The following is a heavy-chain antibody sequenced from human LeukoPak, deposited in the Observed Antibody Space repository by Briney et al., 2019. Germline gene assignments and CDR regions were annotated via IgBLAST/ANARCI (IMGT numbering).Heavy chain of an antibody. V-gene: IGHV3-23*01. J-gene: IGHJ4*02. CDR3: AKDQRGIAAAFDY. Sequence: GGSLRLSCAASGFTFSSYGMSWVRQAPGKGLEWVSGISGSGGGTYNADSVKGRFTISRDNSKNTLYLQMNSLRAEDTAVYYCAKDQRGIAAAFDYWGQGTLVTVSS. D-gene: IGHD6-13*01. CDR2: ISGSGGGT. CDR1: GFTFSSYG.